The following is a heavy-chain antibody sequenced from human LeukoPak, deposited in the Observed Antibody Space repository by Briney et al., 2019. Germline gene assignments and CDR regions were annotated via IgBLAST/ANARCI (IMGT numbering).Heavy chain of an antibody. V-gene: IGHV3-23*01. J-gene: IGHJ6*03. Sequence: GGSLRLYCAASGRTFNSYALTWVRQAPGKGLEWVSASSGSGGNTYYADSVKGRFTISRDNSKNTVYLQMNSLRGEDTAVYYCAKDDSSGGYSPSYYYYMDVWGKGTTVTISS. CDR3: AKDDSSGGYSPSYYYYMDV. CDR1: GRTFNSYA. CDR2: SSGSGGNT. D-gene: IGHD6-19*01.